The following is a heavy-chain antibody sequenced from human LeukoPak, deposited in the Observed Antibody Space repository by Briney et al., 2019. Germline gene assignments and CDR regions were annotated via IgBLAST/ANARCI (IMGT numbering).Heavy chain of an antibody. V-gene: IGHV3-21*01. J-gene: IGHJ5*02. CDR3: ARDRGSSGYYNWFDP. CDR2: ISSSSSDI. Sequence: GGSLRLSCAASGFTFSSYIMNWVRHAPGKGLEWVSSISSSSSDIYYADSLKGRFTISTDNAKNSLYLQMNSLRAEDTAVYYCARDRGSSGYYNWFDPWGQGTLVTVSS. D-gene: IGHD3-22*01. CDR1: GFTFSSYI.